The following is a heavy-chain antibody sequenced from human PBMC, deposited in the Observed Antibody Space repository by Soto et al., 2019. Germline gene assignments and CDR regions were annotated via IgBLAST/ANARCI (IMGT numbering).Heavy chain of an antibody. D-gene: IGHD6-13*01. Sequence: ASVKVSCKASGYTFTGHYMHWVRQAPGQGFEWMGWINPNSGGTNYAQKFQGRVTMTRDTSISTAYMELSRLRSDDTAVYYCAREYSSTWYPFDYWGQGTLVTVSS. J-gene: IGHJ4*02. CDR2: INPNSGGT. CDR1: GYTFTGHY. CDR3: AREYSSTWYPFDY. V-gene: IGHV1-2*02.